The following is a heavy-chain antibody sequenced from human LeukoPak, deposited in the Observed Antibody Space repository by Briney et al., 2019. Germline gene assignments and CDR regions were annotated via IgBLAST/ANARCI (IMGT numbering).Heavy chain of an antibody. CDR1: GYTFTSYY. V-gene: IGHV1-18*04. Sequence: ASVNVSCKASGYTFTSYYMHWVRQAPGQGLEWMGWISAYNGNTNYAQKLQGRVTMTTDTSTSTAYMELRSLRSDDTAVYYCARGRTTVNDYWGQGTLVTVSS. J-gene: IGHJ4*02. CDR2: ISAYNGNT. CDR3: ARGRTTVNDY. D-gene: IGHD4-11*01.